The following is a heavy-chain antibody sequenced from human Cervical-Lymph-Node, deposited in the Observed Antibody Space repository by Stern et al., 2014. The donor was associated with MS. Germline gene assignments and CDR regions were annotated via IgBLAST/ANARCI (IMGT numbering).Heavy chain of an antibody. V-gene: IGHV1-69*06. CDR3: VERDAWFDP. D-gene: IGHD1-1*01. J-gene: IGHJ5*02. CDR1: GGRFTSYA. Sequence: VQLVQSGAEVKKPGSSVNVSCTASGGRFTSYAISWVRQGPGQGLEWLGGAIPTNGSTNYAQKFQGRLTITPDTSPNKAFLELRSLTTEDTAIYYCVERDAWFDPWGPGTLVTVSS. CDR2: AIPTNGST.